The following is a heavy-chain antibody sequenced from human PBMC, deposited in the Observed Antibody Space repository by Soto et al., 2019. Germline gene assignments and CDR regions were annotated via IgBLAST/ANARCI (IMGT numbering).Heavy chain of an antibody. V-gene: IGHV1-69*13. CDR2: IIPIFGTA. CDR1: GGTFSSYA. Sequence: ASVKVSCKASGGTFSSYAISWVRQAPGQGLEWMGGIIPIFGTANYAQKFQGRVTITADESTSTAYMDLSSLRSEVTAVYYCASSDGIAVAGNFDYWGQGTLVTVSS. J-gene: IGHJ4*02. CDR3: ASSDGIAVAGNFDY. D-gene: IGHD6-19*01.